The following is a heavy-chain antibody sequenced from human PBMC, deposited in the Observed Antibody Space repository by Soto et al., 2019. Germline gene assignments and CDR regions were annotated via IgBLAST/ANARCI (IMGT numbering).Heavy chain of an antibody. CDR1: GFTFSTSW. J-gene: IGHJ4*02. V-gene: IGHV3-7*01. CDR2: INQDGSEK. Sequence: GSLRLCCAASGFTFSTSWMDWVRQTPGRGLEWVANINQDGSEKNYVDSVKGRFTISRDNAKNSLFLQMSSLTAEDSGLYYCTRYLDFWGQGTLVTVSS. CDR3: TRYLDF.